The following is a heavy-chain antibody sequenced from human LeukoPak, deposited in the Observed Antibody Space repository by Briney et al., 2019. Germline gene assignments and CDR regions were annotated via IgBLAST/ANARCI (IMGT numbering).Heavy chain of an antibody. CDR2: INHSGST. J-gene: IGHJ6*03. Sequence: SETLSLTCAVYGGSVSGYYRGCIRQPPGKGLEWIGEINHSGSTNHNPSLKSRVTISVDTSKNQFSLKLRSVTAADTAVYYCARAHIVVGPAALSTVYYYYYMDVWGKGTTVTVSS. CDR3: ARAHIVVGPAALSTVYYYYYMDV. CDR1: GGSVSGYY. D-gene: IGHD2-2*01. V-gene: IGHV4-34*01.